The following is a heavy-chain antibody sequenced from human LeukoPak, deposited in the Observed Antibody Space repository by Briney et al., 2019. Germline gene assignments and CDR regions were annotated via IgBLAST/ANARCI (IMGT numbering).Heavy chain of an antibody. CDR1: GFTFSSYS. D-gene: IGHD3-22*01. V-gene: IGHV3-21*04. CDR3: AKDFYYYDSSGPSRFFDY. CDR2: ISSSSSYI. Sequence: PGGSLRLSCAASGFTFSSYSMNWVRQAPGKGLEWVSSISSSSSYIYSADSVKGRFTISRDNAKNSLYLQMNSLRAEDTAVYYCAKDFYYYDSSGPSRFFDYWGQGTLVTVSS. J-gene: IGHJ4*02.